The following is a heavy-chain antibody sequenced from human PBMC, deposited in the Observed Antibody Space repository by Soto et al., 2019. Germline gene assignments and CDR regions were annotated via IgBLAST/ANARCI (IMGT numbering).Heavy chain of an antibody. D-gene: IGHD3-10*01. J-gene: IGHJ4*02. CDR2: INHSGST. CDR3: ARSCGTYYGSGAFDY. Sequence: QVQLQQWGAGLLKPSETLSLTCAVYGGSFSGYYWSWIRQPPGKGLEWIGEINHSGSTNYNPSLKSRVTISVDTSKNQCSLKLSSVTAADTAVYYCARSCGTYYGSGAFDYWGQGTLVTVSS. V-gene: IGHV4-34*01. CDR1: GGSFSGYY.